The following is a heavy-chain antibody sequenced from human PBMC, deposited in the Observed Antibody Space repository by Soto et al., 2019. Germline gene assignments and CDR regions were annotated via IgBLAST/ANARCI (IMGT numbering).Heavy chain of an antibody. D-gene: IGHD3-10*01. CDR3: ARGGGVLLWFGELFDWFDP. CDR1: GYSLTSYA. J-gene: IGHJ5*02. CDR2: INAGNSNT. Sequence: ASVTVSYMPSGYSLTSYAIHRVRLAPGETMEWTGLINAGNSNTKYSLKFHRRVTITSNTSPSQASIDLDSQRSEHTALDYFARGGGVLLWFGELFDWFDPWGQGTLVTVSS. V-gene: IGHV1-3*01.